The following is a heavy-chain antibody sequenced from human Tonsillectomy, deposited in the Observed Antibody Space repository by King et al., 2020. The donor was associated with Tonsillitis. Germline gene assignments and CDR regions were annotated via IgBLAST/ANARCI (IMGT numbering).Heavy chain of an antibody. CDR1: GFTFSDYY. Sequence: VQLVESGGGLVKPGGSLRLSCAASGFTFSDYYMSWLRQAPGKGLEWVSYISSSSSYTNYADSVKGRFTISRDNSKNTLYLQMNSLRAEDTAVYYCARDPYYYDSSGPYTFDYWGQGTLVTVSS. D-gene: IGHD3-22*01. J-gene: IGHJ4*02. V-gene: IGHV3-11*06. CDR3: ARDPYYYDSSGPYTFDY. CDR2: ISSSSSYT.